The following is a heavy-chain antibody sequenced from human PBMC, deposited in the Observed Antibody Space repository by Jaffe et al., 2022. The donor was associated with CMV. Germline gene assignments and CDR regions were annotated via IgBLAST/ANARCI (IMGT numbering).Heavy chain of an antibody. J-gene: IGHJ6*02. CDR1: GFTFSSYS. CDR3: AREATRGYYYGMDV. Sequence: EVQLVESGGGLVKPGGSLRLSCAASGFTFSSYSMNWVRQAPGKGLEWVSSISSSSSYIYYADSVKGRFTISRDNAKNSLYLQMNSLRAEDTAVYYCAREATRGYYYGMDVWGQGTTVTVSS. D-gene: IGHD1-26*01. CDR2: ISSSSSYI. V-gene: IGHV3-21*01.